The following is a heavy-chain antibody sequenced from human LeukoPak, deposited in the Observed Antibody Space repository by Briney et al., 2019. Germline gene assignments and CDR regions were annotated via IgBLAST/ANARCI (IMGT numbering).Heavy chain of an antibody. CDR1: GGSISSYY. J-gene: IGHJ6*03. CDR3: ARAGDVYYMDV. Sequence: SETLSLTCAVYGGSISSYYWSWIRQPPGKGLEWIGYIYYSGSTNYNPSLKSRVTISVDTSKNQFSLKLSSVTAADTAVYYCARAGDVYYMDVWGKGTTVTVSS. V-gene: IGHV4-59*01. CDR2: IYYSGST.